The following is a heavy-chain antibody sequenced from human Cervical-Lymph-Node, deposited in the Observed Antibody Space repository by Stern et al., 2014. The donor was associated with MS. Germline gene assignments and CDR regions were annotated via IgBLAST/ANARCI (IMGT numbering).Heavy chain of an antibody. Sequence: VQLVESGGGLVKPGGSLRLSCAASGFTFSDSYMTWIRQTPGKGLEWVSYISSSGDTIKYAESVKGRFTVSRDNAKNSLSLQMSSLRVEDTAVYYCVRGWEPRQDGPSGHDYDAFDIWGLGTMVTVSS. CDR1: GFTFSDSY. J-gene: IGHJ3*02. D-gene: IGHD5-12*01. CDR3: VRGWEPRQDGPSGHDYDAFDI. V-gene: IGHV3-11*01. CDR2: ISSSGDTI.